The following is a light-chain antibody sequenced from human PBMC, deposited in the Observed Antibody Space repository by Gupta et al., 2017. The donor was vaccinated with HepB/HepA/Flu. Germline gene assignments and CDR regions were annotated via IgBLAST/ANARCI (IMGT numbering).Light chain of an antibody. CDR1: QSVLYTSNRKNY. J-gene: IGKJ2*01. Sequence: DIVMTQSPDSLAVSLGERDTITCKSSQSVLYTSNRKNYLHWYQQKPGQPPRLLIHWASTRESGVPDRFSGSGSGTEFTLTISSLQAEDVAVYYCHQNAHFPYTFGQGTYLEIK. V-gene: IGKV4-1*01. CDR2: WAS. CDR3: HQNAHFPYT.